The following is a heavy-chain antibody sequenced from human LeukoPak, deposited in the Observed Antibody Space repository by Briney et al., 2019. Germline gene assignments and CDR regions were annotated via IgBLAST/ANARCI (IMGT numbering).Heavy chain of an antibody. CDR1: GYTLTELS. D-gene: IGHD2-8*01. CDR2: ISAYNGNT. V-gene: IGHV1-18*01. J-gene: IGHJ2*01. Sequence: ASVKVSCKVSGYTLTELSMHWVRQAPGQGLEWMGWISAYNGNTNYAQKLQGRVTMTTDTSTSTAYMELRSLRSDDTAVYYCARLSSDYCTNGVCYRGNWYFDLWGRGTLVTVSS. CDR3: ARLSSDYCTNGVCYRGNWYFDL.